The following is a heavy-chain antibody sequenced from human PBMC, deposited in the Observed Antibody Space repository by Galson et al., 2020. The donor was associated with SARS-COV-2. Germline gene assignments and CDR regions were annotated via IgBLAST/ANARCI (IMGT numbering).Heavy chain of an antibody. V-gene: IGHV4-61*02. J-gene: IGHJ5*02. CDR2: IYTSGST. D-gene: IGHD2-15*01. CDR1: GGSISSGSYY. Sequence: SETLSLTCTVSGGSISSGSYYWSWIRPPAGKGLEWIGRIYTSGSTNYNPSLKSRVTISVDTSKNQFSLKLSSVTAADTAVYYCARSSSFPYCSGGSCYSDWFDPWGQGTLVTVSS. CDR3: ARSSSFPYCSGGSCYSDWFDP.